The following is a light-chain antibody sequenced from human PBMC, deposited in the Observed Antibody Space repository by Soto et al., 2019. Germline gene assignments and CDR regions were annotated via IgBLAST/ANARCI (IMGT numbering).Light chain of an antibody. V-gene: IGLV1-51*01. CDR1: YSNIGTNF. Sequence: QSALTQSSSVSAAAGQMITFSCSGSYSNIGTNFVSWFQHFPGSAPKLLIYDNSQRPSGIPDLLSGSSSGSSATLGITALQTGDEDDYYCATWDFSLKAVVCGGGTKLTGL. CDR2: DNS. J-gene: IGLJ2*01. CDR3: ATWDFSLKAVV.